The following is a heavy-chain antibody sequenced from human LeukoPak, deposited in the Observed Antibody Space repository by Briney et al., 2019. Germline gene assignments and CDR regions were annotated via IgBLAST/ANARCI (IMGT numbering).Heavy chain of an antibody. D-gene: IGHD3-9*01. CDR3: ARGDILTGYYNDY. CDR2: INPNSGGT. J-gene: IGHJ4*02. V-gene: IGHV1-2*02. CDR1: GYTFTGYY. Sequence: ASVKVSCKTSGYTFTGYYLHWVRQAPGQGLEWMGWINPNSGGTNYAQKFQGRVTMTTDTSTSTAYMELRSLRSDDTAVYYCARGDILTGYYNDYWGQGTLVTVSS.